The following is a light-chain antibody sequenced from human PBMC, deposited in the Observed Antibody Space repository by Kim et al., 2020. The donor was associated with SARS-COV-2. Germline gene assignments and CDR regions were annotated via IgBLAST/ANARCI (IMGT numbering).Light chain of an antibody. Sequence: SPGETATLSFRASQSISSALLACYQQRPGQAPRLLMSGASIRATGIPDRFSGSGSGTDFTLTISRLETDDFAVYYFQQYGTTPLTFGGGTKVDIK. CDR1: QSISSAL. CDR3: QQYGTTPLT. J-gene: IGKJ4*01. V-gene: IGKV3-20*01. CDR2: GAS.